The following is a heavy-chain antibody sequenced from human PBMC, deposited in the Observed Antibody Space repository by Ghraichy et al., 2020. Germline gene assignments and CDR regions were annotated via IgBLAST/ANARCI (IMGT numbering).Heavy chain of an antibody. CDR2: IDWDDDK. D-gene: IGHD4-17*01. CDR1: GFSLSTSGMR. V-gene: IGHV2-70*04. J-gene: IGHJ3*02. CDR3: ARDYGDYFSSRIDAFDI. Sequence: SGPTLVKPTQTLTLTCTFSGFSLSTSGMRVSWIRQPPGKALEWLARIDWDDDKFYSTSLKTRLTISKDTSKNQVVLTMTNMDPVDTATYYCARDYGDYFSSRIDAFDIWGQGTMVTVSS.